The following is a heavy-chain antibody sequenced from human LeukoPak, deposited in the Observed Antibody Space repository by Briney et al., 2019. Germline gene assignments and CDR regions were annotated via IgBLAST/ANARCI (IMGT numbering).Heavy chain of an antibody. D-gene: IGHD3-10*01. V-gene: IGHV3-21*01. CDR1: GVTFSSCS. J-gene: IGHJ4*02. CDR2: ISSSSSYI. Sequence: GGSLRLSCAASGVTFSSCSMNWVRQAPGKGLEWVSSISSSSSYIYYADSVKGRFTISRDNAKNSLYPQMNSLRAEDTAVYYCASVDYYGSGNYYNDVDYWGQGTLVTVSS. CDR3: ASVDYYGSGNYYNDVDY.